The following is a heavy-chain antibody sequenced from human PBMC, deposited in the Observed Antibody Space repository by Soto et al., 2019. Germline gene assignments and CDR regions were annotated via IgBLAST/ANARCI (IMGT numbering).Heavy chain of an antibody. CDR3: AKGKVTAAVWTNGMDV. V-gene: IGHV3-23*01. J-gene: IGHJ6*02. CDR1: GLTFSSYA. CDR2: ISGSGDST. D-gene: IGHD6-13*01. Sequence: EVQLLESGGGLAQPGGSLRLSCAGSGLTFSSYAMSWVRQGPGKGLECVSSISGSGDSTYYADSVKGRFTISRDNSKNMLWLQMNSLRAEDTAIYYCAKGKVTAAVWTNGMDVWGQGTTVTVSS.